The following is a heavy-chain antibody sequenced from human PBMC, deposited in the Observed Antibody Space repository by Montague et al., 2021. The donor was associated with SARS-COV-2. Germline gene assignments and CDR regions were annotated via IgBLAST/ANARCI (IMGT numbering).Heavy chain of an antibody. CDR1: GFTFGSYW. CDR3: GGHIGYGRDY. CDR2: IKEEGSEK. D-gene: IGHD6-13*01. J-gene: IGHJ4*02. Sequence: SLRLSCATSGFTFGSYWMSWARQAPGKGLEWVADIKEEGSEKYYVDSLKGRFTISRDNARNSLYLQMNSLRAEATAVYYFGGHIGYGRDYWGQGTLVTVSS. V-gene: IGHV3-7*01.